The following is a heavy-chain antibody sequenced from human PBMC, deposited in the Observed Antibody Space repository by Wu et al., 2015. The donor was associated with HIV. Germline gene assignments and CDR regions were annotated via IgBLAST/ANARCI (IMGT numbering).Heavy chain of an antibody. V-gene: IGHV1-8*01. D-gene: IGHD3-16*01. CDR3: ARGPIRLRXLDC. Sequence: QVQLVQSGTEVKKPGASVKVSCKASGYTFSSYDINWVRQATGQGLEWMGWMNPNSGNTGYAQKFQGRVSMTRNNSINIAYMELSSLRSEDTAVYYXARGPIRLRXLDCWGQGTLVTVSS. CDR1: GYTFSSYD. CDR2: MNPNSGNT. J-gene: IGHJ4*02.